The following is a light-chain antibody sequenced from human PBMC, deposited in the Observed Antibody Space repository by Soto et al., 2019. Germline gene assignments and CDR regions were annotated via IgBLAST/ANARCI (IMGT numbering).Light chain of an antibody. V-gene: IGLV3-21*02. CDR3: QSADSSGAYV. CDR1: NIGIKS. CDR2: DDS. Sequence: SYELTQPPSVSVAPGQTAKITCGGNNIGIKSVHWYQQKPGQAPVLVVFDDSDRPSEIPERFSGSTSGTTVTLTISGVQAEDEADYYCQSADSSGAYVFGTGTKVTVL. J-gene: IGLJ1*01.